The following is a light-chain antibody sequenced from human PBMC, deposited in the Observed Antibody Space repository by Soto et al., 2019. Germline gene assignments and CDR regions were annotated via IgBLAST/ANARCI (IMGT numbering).Light chain of an antibody. CDR1: QSVSSSY. CDR2: GAS. Sequence: EIVLTQSPGTLSLSPGERATLSCRASQSVSSSYLAWYQQKPGQAPRLLIYGASSRATGIPDRFSGSGSGTDFTLTISRLEPEDVAVYYCQQYGSSPMYTCGQGTKLEIK. CDR3: QQYGSSPMYT. V-gene: IGKV3-20*01. J-gene: IGKJ2*01.